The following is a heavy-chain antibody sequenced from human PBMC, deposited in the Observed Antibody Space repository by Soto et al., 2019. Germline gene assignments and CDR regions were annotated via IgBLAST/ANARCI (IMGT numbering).Heavy chain of an antibody. V-gene: IGHV3-21*01. J-gene: IGHJ3*02. CDR2: ISSSSNYI. D-gene: IGHD4-17*01. CDR1: GFTFTTYS. Sequence: EVHLVESGGGLVKPGGSLRLSCAASGFTFTTYSMNWVRQAPGKGLEWVSFISSSSNYIYYADSVKGRFTISSDNAKNSQYLQMESLRAEDTAVYYCARDAASYGAAFDIWGQGTMVTVSS. CDR3: ARDAASYGAAFDI.